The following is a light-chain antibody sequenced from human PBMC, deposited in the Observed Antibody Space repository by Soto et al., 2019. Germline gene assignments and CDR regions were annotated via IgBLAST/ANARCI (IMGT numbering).Light chain of an antibody. CDR1: QSVSSN. CDR3: QQYNEWPET. CDR2: GAS. Sequence: EIVLTQSPATLSVSPGERATLSCRASQSVSSNLAWYQQKPGQAPRLLIFGASTRATGIPARFSGSGSGTEFTLIISSLQSEDFAVYYCQQYNEWPETFGHGTKVDIK. J-gene: IGKJ1*01. V-gene: IGKV3-15*01.